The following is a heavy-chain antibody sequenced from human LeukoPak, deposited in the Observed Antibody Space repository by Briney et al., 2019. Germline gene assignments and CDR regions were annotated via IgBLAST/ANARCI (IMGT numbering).Heavy chain of an antibody. Sequence: PGGSLRLSCAASGFTFSSYWMSWVRQAPGKGLEWVANIKQDGSEKYYVDSVKGRFTISRDNAKNSLYLQMNSLRAEDTAVYYCARDLGRIAVAGTDYWGQGTLVTVSS. CDR2: IKQDGSEK. D-gene: IGHD6-19*01. CDR1: GFTFSSYW. V-gene: IGHV3-7*01. J-gene: IGHJ4*02. CDR3: ARDLGRIAVAGTDY.